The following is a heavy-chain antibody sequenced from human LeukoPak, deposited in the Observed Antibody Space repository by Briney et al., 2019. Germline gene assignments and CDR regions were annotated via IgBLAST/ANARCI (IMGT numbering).Heavy chain of an antibody. V-gene: IGHV3-48*04. CDR1: GFTFSSYG. D-gene: IGHD6-6*01. Sequence: GRSLRLSCAASGFTFSSYGMNWVRQAPGKGLEWVSYISSSGSTIYYADSVKGRFTISRDNAKNSLYLQMNSLRAEDTAVYYCARDGVAARRFDYWGQGTLVTVSS. J-gene: IGHJ4*02. CDR2: ISSSGSTI. CDR3: ARDGVAARRFDY.